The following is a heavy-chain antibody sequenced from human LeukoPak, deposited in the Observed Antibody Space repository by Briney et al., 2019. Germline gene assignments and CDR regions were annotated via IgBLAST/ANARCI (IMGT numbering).Heavy chain of an antibody. CDR2: INPNSGGT. CDR3: AGYGDYGLDY. CDR1: GYTFTGYY. V-gene: IGHV1-2*02. D-gene: IGHD4-17*01. J-gene: IGHJ4*02. Sequence: SVNVSCKASGYTFTGYYMHWVRQAPGQGLEWIGWINPNSGGTNYAQTFQGRVTMTRDTSISTAYMELSRLRSDDTAVYYCAGYGDYGLDYWGQGTVVTVSS.